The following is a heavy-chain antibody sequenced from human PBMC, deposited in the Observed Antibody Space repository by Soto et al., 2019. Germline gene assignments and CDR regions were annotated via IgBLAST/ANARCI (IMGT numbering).Heavy chain of an antibody. CDR1: GGSISSYY. CDR3: ARDQGGGSYLVDAFDI. CDR2: IYTSGST. D-gene: IGHD1-26*01. Sequence: LETLSLTCTVSGGSISSYYWSWIRQPAGKGLEWIGRIYTSGSTNYNPSLKSRVTMSVDTSKNQFSLKLSSVTAADTAVYYCARDQGGGSYLVDAFDIWGQGTMVTVSS. V-gene: IGHV4-4*07. J-gene: IGHJ3*02.